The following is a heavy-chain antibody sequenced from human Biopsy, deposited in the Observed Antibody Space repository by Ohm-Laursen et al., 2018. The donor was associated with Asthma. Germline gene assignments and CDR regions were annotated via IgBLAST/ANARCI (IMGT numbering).Heavy chain of an antibody. CDR3: AKRRGYSGHDNDY. V-gene: IGHV3-30*18. D-gene: IGHD5-12*01. J-gene: IGHJ4*02. CDR2: ISYDGNHK. CDR1: GFMFSSFG. Sequence: SLRLSCAASGFMFSSFGMHWVRQAPGKGLEWVAVISYDGNHKFYGDSVKGRFTISRDNSKNTLYLQMNSLRTEDTAVYYCAKRRGYSGHDNDYWGQGTLVIVSS.